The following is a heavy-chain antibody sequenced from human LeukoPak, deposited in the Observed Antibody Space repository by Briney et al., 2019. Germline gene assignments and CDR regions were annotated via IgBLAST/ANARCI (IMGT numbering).Heavy chain of an antibody. V-gene: IGHV1-2*02. CDR3: ATQTTVTTTFDY. J-gene: IGHJ4*02. D-gene: IGHD4-17*01. Sequence: ASVKVSCKASGYTFTGYYMHWVRQAPGQGLEWMGWINPNSGGTNYAQKFQGRVTMTRDTSISAAYMELSRLRSDDTAVYYCATQTTVTTTFDYSGPGTLVTVSS. CDR1: GYTFTGYY. CDR2: INPNSGGT.